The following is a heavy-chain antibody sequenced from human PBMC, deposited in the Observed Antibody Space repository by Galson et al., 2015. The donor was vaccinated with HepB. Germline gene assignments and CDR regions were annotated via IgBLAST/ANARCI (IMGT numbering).Heavy chain of an antibody. D-gene: IGHD6-13*01. Sequence: SVKVSCKASGYTFTSYYMHWVRQAPGQGLEWMGIINPSGGSTSYAQKFQGRVTMTRDTSTSTVYMELSSLRSEDTAVYYCARGLAAAGTEYYYYGMDVWGQGTTVTVSS. J-gene: IGHJ6*02. CDR2: INPSGGST. V-gene: IGHV1-46*01. CDR1: GYTFTSYY. CDR3: ARGLAAAGTEYYYYGMDV.